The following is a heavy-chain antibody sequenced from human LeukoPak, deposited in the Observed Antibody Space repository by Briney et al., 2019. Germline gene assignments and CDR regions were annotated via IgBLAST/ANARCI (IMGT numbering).Heavy chain of an antibody. CDR3: ARGEETREYYDNIGYFDY. J-gene: IGHJ4*02. CDR2: IIPIFGIA. Sequence: SVKVSCKASGGTFSSYAISWVRQAPGQGLEWMGRIIPIFGIANYAQKFQGRGTITTDESTSTAYMELSSLRSEDTAIYYCARGEETREYYDNIGYFDYWGQGTLVTVSS. D-gene: IGHD3-22*01. CDR1: GGTFSSYA. V-gene: IGHV1-69*05.